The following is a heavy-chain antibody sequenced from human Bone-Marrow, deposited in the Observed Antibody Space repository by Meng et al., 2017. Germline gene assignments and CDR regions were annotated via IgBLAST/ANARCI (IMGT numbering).Heavy chain of an antibody. CDR1: GFTFNAYG. CDR3: ARYSSVTHMDC. V-gene: IGHV3-33*01. D-gene: IGHD2-21*01. CDR2: IWYDASET. Sequence: GESLKISCETSGFTFNAYGMHWVRQAPGKGLEWVARIWYDASETYYADSVKGRFTISRDNSKNTLFLEMNSLRAEDTALYYCARYSSVTHMDCWGQGTLVTVSS. J-gene: IGHJ4*02.